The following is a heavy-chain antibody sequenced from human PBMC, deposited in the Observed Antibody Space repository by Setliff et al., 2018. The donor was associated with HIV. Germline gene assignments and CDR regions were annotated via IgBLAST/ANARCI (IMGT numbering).Heavy chain of an antibody. Sequence: GGSLRLSCAASGFTFSTYAITWVRQAPGKGLEWVSAISGSGDSTFYADSVQGRFTISRDNSKNTLYLQMNSLRAEDTAVYYCAKAQWLLSHWGFDPWGQGTLVTVSS. CDR1: GFTFSTYA. J-gene: IGHJ5*02. CDR3: AKAQWLLSHWGFDP. V-gene: IGHV3-23*01. D-gene: IGHD3-3*01. CDR2: ISGSGDST.